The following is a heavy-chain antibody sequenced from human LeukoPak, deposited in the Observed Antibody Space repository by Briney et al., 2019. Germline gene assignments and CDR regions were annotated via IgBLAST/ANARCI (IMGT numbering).Heavy chain of an antibody. V-gene: IGHV4-59*01. Sequence: SETLSLTCTVSGGSFSTYYWSWIRQPPGKGLEWIGYIYNSGSTDYNPSLKSRVTMSLDTSKNQFSLNLNSVTAADTAIYYCARAVITFGAPVAKGFDCWGQGTLVTVSS. CDR2: IYNSGST. J-gene: IGHJ4*02. CDR3: ARAVITFGAPVAKGFDC. D-gene: IGHD3-16*01. CDR1: GGSFSTYY.